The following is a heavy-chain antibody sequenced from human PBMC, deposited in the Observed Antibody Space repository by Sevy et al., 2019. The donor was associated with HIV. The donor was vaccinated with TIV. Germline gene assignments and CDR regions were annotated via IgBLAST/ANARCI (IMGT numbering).Heavy chain of an antibody. Sequence: GGSLRLSCAASGFTVSSNYMSWVRQAPGKGLEWVSIIYSGGNTYYADSVKGRFTISGDNSKNTLYLQINSLRAEDTAVYYCAHAITSPYDAFDICGQGTMVTVSS. CDR3: AHAITSPYDAFDI. CDR1: GFTVSSNY. CDR2: IYSGGNT. D-gene: IGHD2-2*01. J-gene: IGHJ3*02. V-gene: IGHV3-66*01.